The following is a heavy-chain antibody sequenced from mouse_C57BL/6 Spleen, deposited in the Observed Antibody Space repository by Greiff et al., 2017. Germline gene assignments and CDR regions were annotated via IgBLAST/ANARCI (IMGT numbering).Heavy chain of an antibody. J-gene: IGHJ4*01. CDR2: IDPEDGDT. D-gene: IGHD4-1*01. CDR1: GFNIKDYY. CDR3: TTFPTNFLYAMDY. V-gene: IGHV14-1*01. Sequence: EVKLQESGAELVRPGASVKLSCTASGFNIKDYYMHWVKQRPEQGLEWIGRIDPEDGDTEYAPKFQGKATMTADTSSNTAYLQLSSLTSEDTAVYYCTTFPTNFLYAMDYWGQGTSVTVSS.